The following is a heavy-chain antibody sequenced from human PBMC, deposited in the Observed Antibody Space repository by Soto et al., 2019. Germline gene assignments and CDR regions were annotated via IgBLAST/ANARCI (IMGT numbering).Heavy chain of an antibody. Sequence: PGVSPRPACAAPGLSFSVYWMTWVRQAPGKGLEGVANISPDGSEEYYVDSVKGRFTISRDNAKNSVYLQMNSLRGEDTALYYCTRDLNHDTGPWGQGT. J-gene: IGHJ5*02. CDR2: ISPDGSEE. D-gene: IGHD2-8*02. CDR1: GLSFSVYW. V-gene: IGHV3-7*04. CDR3: TRDLNHDTGP.